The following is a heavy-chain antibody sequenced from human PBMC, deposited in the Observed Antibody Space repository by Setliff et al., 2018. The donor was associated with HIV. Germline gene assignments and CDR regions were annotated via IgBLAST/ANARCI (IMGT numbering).Heavy chain of an antibody. J-gene: IGHJ4*02. CDR1: GGTFSSYA. D-gene: IGHD3-22*01. Sequence: RASVKVSCKASGGTFSSYAISWVRQAPGQGLEWMGGIIPILGIANYAQKFQGRVTITTDESTSTAYMELSSLRSEDTAVYYCAIPGSSGYPYDYWGQGTLVTVSS. V-gene: IGHV1-69*10. CDR2: IIPILGIA. CDR3: AIPGSSGYPYDY.